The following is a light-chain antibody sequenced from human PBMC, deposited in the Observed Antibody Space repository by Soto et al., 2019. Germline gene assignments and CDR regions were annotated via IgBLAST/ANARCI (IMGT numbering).Light chain of an antibody. J-gene: IGKJ1*01. V-gene: IGKV3-11*01. CDR2: GAS. CDR3: QQYNNWPPWT. CDR1: ENVRTF. Sequence: EVVLTQSPATLSLSPGERATLSCRASENVRTFVDWYQQKPGQAPRLLMFGASNRATGIPARFSGSGSGTDFTLTISNLEPEDFAVYYCQQYNNWPPWTFGQGTKVEIK.